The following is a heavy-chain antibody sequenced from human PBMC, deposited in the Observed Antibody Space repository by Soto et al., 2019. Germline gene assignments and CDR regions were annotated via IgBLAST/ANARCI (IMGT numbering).Heavy chain of an antibody. CDR3: ATDSAGRGPFDP. J-gene: IGHJ5*02. V-gene: IGHV4-59*13. CDR2: TYYTGST. Sequence: PSETLSLTCSISGGSFGTNYWSWIRQAPGKALEWIGYTYYTGSTKYNPSLKSRATISVDTSKNQLSLTLNSATAADTAVYYCATDSAGRGPFDPWGQGILVTVSS. D-gene: IGHD3-10*01. CDR1: GGSFGTNY.